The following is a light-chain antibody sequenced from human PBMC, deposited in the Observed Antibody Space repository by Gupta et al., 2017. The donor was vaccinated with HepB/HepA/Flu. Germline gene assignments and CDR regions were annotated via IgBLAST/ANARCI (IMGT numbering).Light chain of an antibody. Sequence: DIQMTQSPSSLSESVGDRVTITCRASQSISSYLNWYQQKPGKAPKLLIYAASSLQSGVPSRFSGSGSGTDFTLTISSLQPEDFATYYCQQRYSTLLGSFGQGTKLEIK. CDR2: AAS. CDR3: QQRYSTLLGS. J-gene: IGKJ2*03. CDR1: QSISSY. V-gene: IGKV1-39*01.